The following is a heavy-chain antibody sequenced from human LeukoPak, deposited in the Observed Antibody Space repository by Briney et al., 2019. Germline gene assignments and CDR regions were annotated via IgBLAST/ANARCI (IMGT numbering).Heavy chain of an antibody. CDR2: ISGSGGST. Sequence: GGSLRLSCAASGFTFSSYAMSWVRQAPGKGLEWVSAISGSGGSTYYADPVKGRFTISRDNSKNTLYLQMNSLRAEDTAVYYCAKGRSSRYYYYMDVWGKGTTVTVSS. V-gene: IGHV3-23*01. J-gene: IGHJ6*03. CDR1: GFTFSSYA. D-gene: IGHD5-24*01. CDR3: AKGRSSRYYYYMDV.